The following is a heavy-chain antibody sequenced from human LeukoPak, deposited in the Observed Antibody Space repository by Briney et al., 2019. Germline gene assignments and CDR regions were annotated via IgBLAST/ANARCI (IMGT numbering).Heavy chain of an antibody. D-gene: IGHD1-26*01. V-gene: IGHV3-48*01. CDR2: INIGSNSI. J-gene: IGHJ4*02. CDR1: GFTFSSYS. CDR3: AREPRFGSYSIDY. Sequence: GGSLRLSCAASGFTFSSYSMNWVRQAPGKGLEWIPYINIGSNSIYYADSVKGRFTISRDNAQNSLYLQMNSLRVEDTAVYYCAREPRFGSYSIDYWGQGTLVSVSS.